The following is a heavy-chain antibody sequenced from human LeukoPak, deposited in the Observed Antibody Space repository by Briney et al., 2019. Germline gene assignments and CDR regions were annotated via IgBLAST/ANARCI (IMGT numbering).Heavy chain of an antibody. Sequence: SETLSLTCTVSGGSISSYYWSWIRQPPGKGLEWIGYIYYSGSTNYNPSLKSRVTISVDTSKNQFSLKLSSVTAADTAVYYCARVDCSSTSCYAGRDAFDIWGQGTMVTVSS. CDR1: GGSISSYY. CDR2: IYYSGST. D-gene: IGHD2-2*01. J-gene: IGHJ3*02. V-gene: IGHV4-59*01. CDR3: ARVDCSSTSCYAGRDAFDI.